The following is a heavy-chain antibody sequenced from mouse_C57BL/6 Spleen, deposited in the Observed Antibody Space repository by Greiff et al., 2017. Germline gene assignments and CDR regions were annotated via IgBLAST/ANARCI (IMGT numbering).Heavy chain of an antibody. D-gene: IGHD1-1*01. CDR1: GYTFTDYN. V-gene: IGHV1-22*01. CDR2: INPNNGGT. Sequence: EVQLQESGPELVKPGASVKMSCKASGYTFTDYNMHWVKQSHGKSLEWIGYINPNNGGTSYNQKFKGKATLTVNKSSSTAYMELRSLTSEDSAVYYCASYYYGPWFAYWGQGTLVTVSA. J-gene: IGHJ3*01. CDR3: ASYYYGPWFAY.